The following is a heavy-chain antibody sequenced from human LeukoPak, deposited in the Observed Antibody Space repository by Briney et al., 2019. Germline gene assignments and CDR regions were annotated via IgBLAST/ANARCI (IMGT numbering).Heavy chain of an antibody. CDR3: AKGGCINPMCYTGDY. Sequence: PGGSLRLSCVASGFTFSSFAMSWVRQAPGRGLEWVSSISGRDDSTYYADSVRGRFTISRDNSKNTLYMHMNSLRAEDTAVYYCAKGGCINPMCYTGDYWGQGALVTVSS. CDR2: ISGRDDST. D-gene: IGHD2-2*02. CDR1: GFTFSSFA. J-gene: IGHJ4*02. V-gene: IGHV3-23*01.